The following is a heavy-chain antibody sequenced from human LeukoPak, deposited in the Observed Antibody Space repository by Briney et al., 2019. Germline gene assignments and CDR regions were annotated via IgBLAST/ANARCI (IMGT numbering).Heavy chain of an antibody. D-gene: IGHD1-1*01. J-gene: IGHJ4*02. V-gene: IGHV3-33*01. CDR3: ARGLEGIDY. CDR2: IWYDGSNK. Sequence: GRSLRLSCAASGFIFSSYAMHWVRQAPGKGLEWVALIWYDGSNKYYADSVKGRFTISRDNSKYTLYLQMNSLRAEDTAVYYCARGLEGIDYWGQGTLVTVSS. CDR1: GFIFSSYA.